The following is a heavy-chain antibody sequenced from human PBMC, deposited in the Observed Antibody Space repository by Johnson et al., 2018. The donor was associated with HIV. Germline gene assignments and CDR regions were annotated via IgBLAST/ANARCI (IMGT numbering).Heavy chain of an antibody. CDR2: ISYDGSNK. Sequence: QVQLVESGGGVVQPGGSLRLSCAASGFTFSSYGMHWVRQAPGKGLEWVAVISYDGSNKYYADSVKGRFTISRDNSKNTLYLQMNNLKTEDTAVYYCTTDPPGMSSTSERDAFDIWGQGTMVTVSS. CDR3: TTDPPGMSSTSERDAFDI. CDR1: GFTFSSYG. V-gene: IGHV3-30*03. J-gene: IGHJ3*02. D-gene: IGHD2-2*01.